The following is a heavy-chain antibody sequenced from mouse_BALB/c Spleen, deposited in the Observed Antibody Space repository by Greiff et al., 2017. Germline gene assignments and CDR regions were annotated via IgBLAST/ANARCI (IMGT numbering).Heavy chain of an antibody. J-gene: IGHJ3*01. Sequence: EVHLVESGGGLVQPGGSRKLSCAASGFTFSSFGMHWVRQAPEKGLEWVAYISSGSSTIYYADTVKGRFTISRDNPKNTLFLQMTSLRSEDTAMYYCARDTADGLAYWGQGTLVTVSA. V-gene: IGHV5-17*02. CDR2: ISSGSSTI. D-gene: IGHD1-1*01. CDR3: ARDTADGLAY. CDR1: GFTFSSFG.